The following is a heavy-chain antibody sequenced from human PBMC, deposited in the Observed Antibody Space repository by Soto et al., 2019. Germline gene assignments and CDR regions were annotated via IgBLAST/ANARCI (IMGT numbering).Heavy chain of an antibody. V-gene: IGHV1-8*02. D-gene: IGHD6-19*01. Sequence: VASVKVSCKASGYTFTGYYMHWVRQAPGQGLEWMGWINPNSGNTGYAQKFQGRVTMTRNTSISTAYMELSSLRSEDTAVYYCARALAVAGTHAFDIWGQGTMVTVSS. CDR2: INPNSGNT. CDR1: GYTFTGYY. CDR3: ARALAVAGTHAFDI. J-gene: IGHJ3*02.